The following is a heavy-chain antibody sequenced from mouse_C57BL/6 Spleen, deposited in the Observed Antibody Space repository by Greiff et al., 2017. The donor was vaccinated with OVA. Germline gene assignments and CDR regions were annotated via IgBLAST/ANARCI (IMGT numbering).Heavy chain of an antibody. D-gene: IGHD2-3*01. V-gene: IGHV10-1*01. Sequence: EVQLMESGGGLVQPKGSLKLSCAASGFSFNTYAMNWVRQAPGKGLEWVARIRSKSNNYATYYADSVKDRFTISRDDSESMLYLQMNNLKTEDTAMYYCVSPLYDGYSSYYAMDYWGQGTSVTVSS. CDR2: IRSKSNNYAT. CDR1: GFSFNTYA. CDR3: VSPLYDGYSSYYAMDY. J-gene: IGHJ4*01.